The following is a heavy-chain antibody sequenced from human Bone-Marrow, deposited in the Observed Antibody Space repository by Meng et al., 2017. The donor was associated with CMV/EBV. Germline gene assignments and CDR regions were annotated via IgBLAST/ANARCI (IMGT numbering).Heavy chain of an antibody. D-gene: IGHD2-2*01. CDR2: ISSSSSYI. V-gene: IGHV3-21*01. Sequence: GESLKISCAASGFTFDDYGMSWVRQAPGKGLEWVSSISSSSSYIYYADSVKGRFTISRDNAKNSLYLQMNSLRAEDTAVYYCAREHCSSTSCYFAFDIWGEGTIVTVSS. CDR1: GFTFDDYG. J-gene: IGHJ3*02. CDR3: AREHCSSTSCYFAFDI.